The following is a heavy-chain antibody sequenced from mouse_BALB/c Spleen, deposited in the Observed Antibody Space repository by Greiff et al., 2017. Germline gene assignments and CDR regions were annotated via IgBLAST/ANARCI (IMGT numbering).Heavy chain of an antibody. CDR3: ASWITTATYAMDY. CDR2: IHYSGST. J-gene: IGHJ4*01. D-gene: IGHD1-2*01. CDR1: GYSITSGYI. Sequence: EVQLQESGPDLVKPSQSLSLTCTVTGYSITSGYIWHLIRQFPGNKLEWMGYIHYSGSTNYNPSLKSRTSITRDTSKNQFFLQLNSVTTEDTATYYCASWITTATYAMDYWGQGTSVTVSS. V-gene: IGHV3-1*02.